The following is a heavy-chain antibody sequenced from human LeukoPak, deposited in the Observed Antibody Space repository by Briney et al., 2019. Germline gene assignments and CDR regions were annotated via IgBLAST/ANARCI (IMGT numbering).Heavy chain of an antibody. V-gene: IGHV4-31*03. CDR2: IYYRGST. Sequence: SQTLSLTCTVSGGSISNGDCYWSWIRHHPGKGLEWIGNIYYRGSTYYNPSLRSRVAMSVDTSENEFSLKLSSVTAADTAVYYCARVYYDSGGYPLDYWGQGTLVTVSS. CDR1: GGSISNGDCY. CDR3: ARVYYDSGGYPLDY. D-gene: IGHD3-22*01. J-gene: IGHJ4*02.